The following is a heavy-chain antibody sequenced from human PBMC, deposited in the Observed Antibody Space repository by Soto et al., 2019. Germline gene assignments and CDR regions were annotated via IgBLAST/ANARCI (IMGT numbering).Heavy chain of an antibody. J-gene: IGHJ4*01. CDR1: GFTFSSYS. V-gene: IGHV3-48*02. CDR2: ISSSSSTI. Sequence: PGGSLRLSCAASGFTFSSYSMNWVRQAPGKGLEWVSYISSSSSTIYYADSVKGRFTISRDNAKNSLYLQMNSLRDEDTAVYYFARAPLKLYYSESSGYYLDYWGHGT. CDR3: ARAPLKLYYSESSGYYLDY. D-gene: IGHD3-22*01.